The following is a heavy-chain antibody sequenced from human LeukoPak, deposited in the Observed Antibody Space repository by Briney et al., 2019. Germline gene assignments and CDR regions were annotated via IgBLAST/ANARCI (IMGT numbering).Heavy chain of an antibody. J-gene: IGHJ4*02. CDR3: ARGYGGNPLDY. D-gene: IGHD4-23*01. CDR2: IYTSEST. Sequence: SETLSLTCTVSGCSISSGSYYSSWIRQPAGKGLEWTGRIYTSESTNYTPSLKGRVPIPVDTSKNQFSLKLGSVTAADTAVYYCARGYGGNPLDYWGQGTLVAVSS. CDR1: GCSISSGSYY. V-gene: IGHV4-61*02.